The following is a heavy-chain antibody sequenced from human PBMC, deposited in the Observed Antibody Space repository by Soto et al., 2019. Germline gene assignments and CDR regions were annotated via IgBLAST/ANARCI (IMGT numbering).Heavy chain of an antibody. D-gene: IGHD2-15*01. Sequence: SQTLSLTCAISGDSVSSNSAAWNWIRQSPSRGLEWLGRTYYRSKWYNDYAVSEKSRITINPDTSKNQFSLQLNSVTPEDTAVYYCARELFIAVVVAPGLFDYWGQGTLVTVSS. CDR2: TYYRSKWYN. V-gene: IGHV6-1*01. J-gene: IGHJ4*02. CDR3: ARELFIAVVVAPGLFDY. CDR1: GDSVSSNSAA.